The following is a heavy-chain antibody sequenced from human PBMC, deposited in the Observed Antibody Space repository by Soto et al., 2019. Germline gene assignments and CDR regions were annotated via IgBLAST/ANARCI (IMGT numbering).Heavy chain of an antibody. CDR3: AKGRAAAGPFGY. J-gene: IGHJ4*02. Sequence: EVQLVKSGGGLVQPGRSLRLSCAASGFTFDDYAMHWVRQAPGKGLEWVSGISWNSGSIGYADSVKGRFTISRDNAKNSLYLQMNSLRAEDTALYYCAKGRAAAGPFGYWGQGTLVTVSS. V-gene: IGHV3-9*01. D-gene: IGHD6-13*01. CDR2: ISWNSGSI. CDR1: GFTFDDYA.